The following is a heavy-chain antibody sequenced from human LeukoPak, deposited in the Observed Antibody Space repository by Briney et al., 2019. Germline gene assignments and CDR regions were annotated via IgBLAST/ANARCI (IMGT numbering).Heavy chain of an antibody. CDR2: ISSSSSTI. CDR1: GFTFSSYS. CDR3: ARDLDEDIAMVTSFLLNY. V-gene: IGHV3-48*01. D-gene: IGHD5-18*01. J-gene: IGHJ4*02. Sequence: GGSLRLSCAASGFTFSSYSMNWVRQAPGKGLEWVSYISSSSSTIYYADSVKGRFTISRDNAKNSLYPQMNSLRAEDTAVYYCARDLDEDIAMVTSFLLNYWGQGTLVTVSS.